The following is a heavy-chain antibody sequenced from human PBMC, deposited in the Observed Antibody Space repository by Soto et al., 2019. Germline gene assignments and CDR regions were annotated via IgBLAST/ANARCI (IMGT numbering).Heavy chain of an antibody. CDR1: GGSISSGGYY. V-gene: IGHV4-31*03. CDR3: ARGSYGSGSYYPLDY. J-gene: IGHJ4*02. Sequence: SETLSLTCTVSGGSISSGGYYWSWIRQHPGKGLEWIGYIYYSGSTYYNPSLKSRVTISVDTSKNQFSLKLSSVTAADTAVYYCARGSYGSGSYYPLDYWGQGTLVTVSS. D-gene: IGHD3-10*01. CDR2: IYYSGST.